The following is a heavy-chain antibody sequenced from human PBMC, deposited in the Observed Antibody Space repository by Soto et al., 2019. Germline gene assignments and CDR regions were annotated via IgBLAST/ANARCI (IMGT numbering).Heavy chain of an antibody. Sequence: GGSLRLSCAASGFSLCGTAMHWVRQASGKGLEWVGRIRSKANSYATAYAGSVKGRFTISRDDSKNTAYMQMDSLKTEDTGVYYCTRVLGDYYCMDNWGQGTMFTVSS. V-gene: IGHV3-73*01. D-gene: IGHD3-3*01. CDR2: IRSKANSYAT. CDR3: TRVLGDYYCMDN. J-gene: IGHJ6*02. CDR1: GFSLCGTA.